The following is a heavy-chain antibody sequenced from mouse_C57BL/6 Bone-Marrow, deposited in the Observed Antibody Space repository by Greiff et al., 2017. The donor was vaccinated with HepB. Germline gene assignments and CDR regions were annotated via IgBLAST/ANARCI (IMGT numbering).Heavy chain of an antibody. V-gene: IGHV1-66*01. CDR2: IYPGSGNT. Sequence: QVQMQQSGPELVKPGASVKISCKASGYSFTSYYIHWVKQRPGQGLEWIGWIYPGSGNTKYNEKFKGKATLTADTSSSTAYMQLSSLTSEDSAVYYCARFYYSNRDYAMDYWGQGTSVTVSS. J-gene: IGHJ4*01. D-gene: IGHD2-5*01. CDR3: ARFYYSNRDYAMDY. CDR1: GYSFTSYY.